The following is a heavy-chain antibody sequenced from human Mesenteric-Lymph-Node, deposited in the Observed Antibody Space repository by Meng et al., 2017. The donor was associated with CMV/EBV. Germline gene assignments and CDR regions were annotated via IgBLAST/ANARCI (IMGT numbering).Heavy chain of an antibody. CDR1: GGSISSSSYY. V-gene: IGHV4-39*07. Sequence: SETLSLTCTVSGGSISSSSYYWGWIRQPPGKGLEWIGSIYYSGSTYYNPSLKSRVTISVDTSKNQFSLKLSSVTAADTAVYYCASLGWSGYYFDYWGQGTLVTVSS. CDR2: IYYSGST. CDR3: ASLGWSGYYFDY. J-gene: IGHJ4*02. D-gene: IGHD3-3*01.